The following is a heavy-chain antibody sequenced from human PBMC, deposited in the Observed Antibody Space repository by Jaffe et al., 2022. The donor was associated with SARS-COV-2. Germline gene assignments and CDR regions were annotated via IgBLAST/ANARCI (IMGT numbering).Heavy chain of an antibody. D-gene: IGHD3-10*01. V-gene: IGHV4-39*01. J-gene: IGHJ3*02. CDR2: IYYSGST. CDR1: GGSISSSSYY. CDR3: ATPGESGSGSYYNHDAFDI. Sequence: QLQLQESGPGLVKPSETLSLTCTVSGGSISSSSYYWGWIRQPPGKGLEWIGSIYYSGSTYYNPSLKSRVTISVDTSKNQFSLKLSSVTAADTAVYYCATPGESGSGSYYNHDAFDIWGQGTMVTVSS.